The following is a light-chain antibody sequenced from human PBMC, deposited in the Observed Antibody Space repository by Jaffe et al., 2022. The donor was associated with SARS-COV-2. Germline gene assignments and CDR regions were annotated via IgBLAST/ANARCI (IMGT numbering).Light chain of an antibody. J-gene: IGKJ2*01. CDR3: QQSYNTPQT. Sequence: DIQMTQSPSSLSASMGDRVTITCRASQPIRSYLHWYQQKPGKSPKLLIYSVSNLQSGVPSRFSGSGSGTDFTLTISSLQPEDFATYYCQQSYNTPQTFGQGTKLEIK. V-gene: IGKV1-39*01. CDR1: QPIRSY. CDR2: SVS.